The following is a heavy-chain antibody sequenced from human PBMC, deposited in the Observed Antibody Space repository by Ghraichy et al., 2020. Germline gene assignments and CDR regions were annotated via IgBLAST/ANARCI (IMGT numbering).Heavy chain of an antibody. Sequence: SETLSLTCAVYGGSFSGYYWSWIRQPPGKGLEWIGEINHSGSTNYNPSLKSRVTISVDTSKNQFSLKLSSVTAADTAVYYCARRKNLKYSYRPGDNWFDPWGQGTLVTVSS. V-gene: IGHV4-34*01. CDR1: GGSFSGYY. CDR2: INHSGST. D-gene: IGHD5-18*01. J-gene: IGHJ5*02. CDR3: ARRKNLKYSYRPGDNWFDP.